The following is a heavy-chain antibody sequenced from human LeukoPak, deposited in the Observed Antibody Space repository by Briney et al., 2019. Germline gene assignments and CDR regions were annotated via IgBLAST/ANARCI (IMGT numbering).Heavy chain of an antibody. V-gene: IGHV4-4*07. J-gene: IGHJ2*01. CDR3: AREPKVVRAHWYFDL. CDR2: IYTSGST. CDR1: GGSISSYY. Sequence: SETLSLTRTVSGGSISSYYWSWIRQPAGKGLEWIGRIYTSGSTNYNPSLKSRVTMSVDTSKNQFSLKLSSVTAADTAVYYCAREPKVVRAHWYFDLWGRGTLVTVSS. D-gene: IGHD3-10*01.